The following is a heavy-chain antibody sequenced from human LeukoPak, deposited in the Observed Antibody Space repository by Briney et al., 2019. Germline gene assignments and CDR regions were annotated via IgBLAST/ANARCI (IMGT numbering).Heavy chain of an antibody. Sequence: GGSLRLSCAASGFTFSNAWMSWVRQAPGKGLEWVGRIKSKTDGGTTDYAAPVKGRFTISRDDSKNTLYLQMNSLKTEDTAVYYCTTDFSPVWFGEVDAEYFQHWGQGTLVTVSS. CDR2: IKSKTDGGTT. D-gene: IGHD3-10*01. CDR1: GFTFSNAW. V-gene: IGHV3-15*01. CDR3: TTDFSPVWFGEVDAEYFQH. J-gene: IGHJ1*01.